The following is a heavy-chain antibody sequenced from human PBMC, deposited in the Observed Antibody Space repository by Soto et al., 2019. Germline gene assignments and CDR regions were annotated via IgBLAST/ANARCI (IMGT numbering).Heavy chain of an antibody. D-gene: IGHD2-2*01. CDR1: GFTFSNYF. CDR2: ISRSGTTI. CDR3: AISTSSTFDI. Sequence: PGGSLRLSCAASGFTFSNYFLNWVRQAPGKGLEWVSSISRSGTTIYYADSVKGRFTISRDNAKMSVNLQMNSLRAEDTAVYYCAISTSSTFDIWGQGTMVTVSS. J-gene: IGHJ3*02. V-gene: IGHV3-48*01.